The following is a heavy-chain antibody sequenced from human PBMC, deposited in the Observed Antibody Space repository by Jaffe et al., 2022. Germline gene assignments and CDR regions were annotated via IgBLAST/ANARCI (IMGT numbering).Heavy chain of an antibody. CDR3: ARGIVVVPAAARRAFDI. D-gene: IGHD2-2*01. CDR1: GYTFTGYY. Sequence: QVQLVQSGAEVKKPGASVKVSCKASGYTFTGYYMHWVRQAPGQGLEWMGRINPNSGGTNYAQKFQGRVTMTRDTSISTAYMELSRLRSDDTAVYYCARGIVVVPAAARRAFDIWGQGTMVTVSS. J-gene: IGHJ3*02. CDR2: INPNSGGT. V-gene: IGHV1-2*06.